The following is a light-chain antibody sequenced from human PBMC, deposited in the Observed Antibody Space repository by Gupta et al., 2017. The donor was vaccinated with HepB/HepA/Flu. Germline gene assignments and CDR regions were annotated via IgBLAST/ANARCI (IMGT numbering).Light chain of an antibody. CDR3: NARDSSGNHLV. V-gene: IGLV3-19*01. Sequence: SSELTHDPAVSVALGQTVRITCQGDRLRSYYASWYQQKPGQAPVLVIYGKNKRPSGIPDRFSGSSSGNTASLTITGAQAEDEADYYCNARDSSGNHLVFGGGTKLTVL. J-gene: IGLJ2*01. CDR2: GKN. CDR1: RLRSYY.